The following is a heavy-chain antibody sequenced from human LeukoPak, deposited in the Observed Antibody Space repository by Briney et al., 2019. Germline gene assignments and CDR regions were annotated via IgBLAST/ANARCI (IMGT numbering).Heavy chain of an antibody. V-gene: IGHV3-11*03. J-gene: IGHJ4*02. CDR3: ARSLGIVVVFDQ. CDR2: ISSSSSYT. D-gene: IGHD3-22*01. CDR1: GFTFSDYY. Sequence: GGSLRLSCAASGFTFSDYYMSGIRQPPGKGLEWVSYISSSSSYTNYADSVKGRFTISRDNAKNSLYLQMNSLRAEDTAVYYCARSLGIVVVFDQWGQGTLVTVSS.